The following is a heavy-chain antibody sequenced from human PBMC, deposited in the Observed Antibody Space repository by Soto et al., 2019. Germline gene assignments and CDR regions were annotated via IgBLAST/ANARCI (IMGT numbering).Heavy chain of an antibody. CDR1: DDSISNYY. Sequence: SETMSLTCSISDDSISNYYWNWIRQPPGKGLEWIGYFSYTGTTNYNPSLKSRVTISADTSKNQFFLKLSSVTAADTAVYYCGRHLFSDVWGQGTTVT. CDR2: FSYTGTT. V-gene: IGHV4-59*08. CDR3: GRHLFSDV. J-gene: IGHJ6*02. D-gene: IGHD2-21*01.